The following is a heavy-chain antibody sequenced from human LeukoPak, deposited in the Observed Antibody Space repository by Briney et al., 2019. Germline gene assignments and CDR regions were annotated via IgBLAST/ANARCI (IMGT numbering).Heavy chain of an antibody. Sequence: SETLSLTCTVSGGSISNYYWSWIRQPPGKGLEWIGYIYYNGITNYNPSLKSRVTISVDTSKNQFSLKLSSVTAADTAVYYCARRYCTGGTCYEGDYWGQGTLVTVSS. CDR2: IYYNGIT. CDR1: GGSISNYY. D-gene: IGHD2-15*01. V-gene: IGHV4-59*08. J-gene: IGHJ4*02. CDR3: ARRYCTGGTCYEGDY.